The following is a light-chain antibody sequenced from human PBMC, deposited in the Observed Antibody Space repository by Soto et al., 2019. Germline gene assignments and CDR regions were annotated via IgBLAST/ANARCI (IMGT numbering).Light chain of an antibody. CDR3: QQYGSSPPWT. V-gene: IGKV3-20*01. CDR2: VAS. CDR1: QSVSSSY. Sequence: EIALTQSPGTLSLSPGERATLSCRASQSVSSSYLAWYQQKPGQAPRLLIYVASSRATGIPYRFSGSGSGTDFTLTISRLETEDVAVYYCQQYGSSPPWTFGQRTKVEIK. J-gene: IGKJ1*01.